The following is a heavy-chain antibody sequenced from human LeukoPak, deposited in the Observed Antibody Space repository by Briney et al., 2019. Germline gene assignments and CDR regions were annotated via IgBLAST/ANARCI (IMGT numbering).Heavy chain of an antibody. D-gene: IGHD4-17*01. CDR2: INHSGST. CDR1: GGSFSGYY. Sequence: TSETLSLTCAVYGGSFSGYYWSWIRQPPGKGLEWIGEINHSGSTNYNPSLKSRVTISVDTSKNQFSLKLSSVTAADTAVYYCARGYGDYCDYWGQGTLVTVSS. J-gene: IGHJ4*02. V-gene: IGHV4-34*01. CDR3: ARGYGDYCDY.